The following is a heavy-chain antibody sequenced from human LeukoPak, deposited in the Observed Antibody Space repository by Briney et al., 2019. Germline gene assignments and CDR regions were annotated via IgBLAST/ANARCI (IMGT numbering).Heavy chain of an antibody. Sequence: GGSLRLSCAASGFTFSNYEMIWVRQAPGKGLEWLSYISSSGSTKYYADSVKGRFTISRDDAKDSLYLQMNSLRAEDTAVYYCAREAGAPGYSFDYWGQGTLVTVSS. CDR1: GFTFSNYE. J-gene: IGHJ4*02. CDR3: AREAGAPGYSFDY. D-gene: IGHD5-18*01. V-gene: IGHV3-48*03. CDR2: ISSSGSTK.